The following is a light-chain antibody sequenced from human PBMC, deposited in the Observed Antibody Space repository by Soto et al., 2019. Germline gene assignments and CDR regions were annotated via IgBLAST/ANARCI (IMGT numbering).Light chain of an antibody. J-gene: IGKJ1*01. CDR1: QSVSSSY. V-gene: IGKV3-20*01. CDR3: QQYGSSLPWT. Sequence: EIVMTQSPTILSVSPGERATLSCRASQSVSSSYLAWYQQKPGQAPRLLIYGASSRATGIPDRFSGSGSGTDFTLTISRLEPEDFAVYYCQQYGSSLPWTFGQGTKVDIK. CDR2: GAS.